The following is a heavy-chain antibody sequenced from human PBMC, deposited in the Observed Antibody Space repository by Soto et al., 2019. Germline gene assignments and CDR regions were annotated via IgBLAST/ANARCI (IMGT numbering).Heavy chain of an antibody. V-gene: IGHV4-34*01. CDR2: INHSGST. CDR1: GGSFSSYY. Sequence: SETLSLTCAVYGGSFSSYYWSWIRQPPGKGLEWIGEINHSGSTNYNPSLKSRVTISVDTSKNQFSLKLSSVTAADTAVYYCARGVRIVVVTFDPWGQGTLVTVSS. J-gene: IGHJ5*02. D-gene: IGHD2-21*02. CDR3: ARGVRIVVVTFDP.